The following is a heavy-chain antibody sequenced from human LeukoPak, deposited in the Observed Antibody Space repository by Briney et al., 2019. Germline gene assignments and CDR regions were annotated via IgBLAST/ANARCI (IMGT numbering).Heavy chain of an antibody. D-gene: IGHD3-10*01. V-gene: IGHV4-34*01. CDR1: GGSFSGYY. Sequence: KPSETLSLTCAVYGGSFSGYYWSWIRQPPGKGLEWIGEINHSGSTNYNPSLKSRVTISVDTSKNQFSLKLSSVTAADTAVYYCARVEYYYGSGSYYNSGAFDIWGQGTMVTVSS. CDR2: INHSGST. J-gene: IGHJ3*02. CDR3: ARVEYYYGSGSYYNSGAFDI.